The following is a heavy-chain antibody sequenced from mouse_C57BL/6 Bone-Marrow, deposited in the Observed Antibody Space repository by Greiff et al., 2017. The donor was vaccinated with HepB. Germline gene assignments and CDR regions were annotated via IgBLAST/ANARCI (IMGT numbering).Heavy chain of an antibody. D-gene: IGHD1-1*01. J-gene: IGHJ1*03. CDR2: IDPSDSYT. CDR1: GYTFTSYW. Sequence: QVQLQQPGAELVMPGASVKLSCKASGYTFTSYWMHWVKQRPGQGLEWIGEIDPSDSYTNYNQKFKVKSTLTVDKSSSTAYMQLSSLTSEDAAVYYCARGASSYWYCDVWCTGTTVTVSS. CDR3: ARGASSYWYCDV. V-gene: IGHV1-69*01.